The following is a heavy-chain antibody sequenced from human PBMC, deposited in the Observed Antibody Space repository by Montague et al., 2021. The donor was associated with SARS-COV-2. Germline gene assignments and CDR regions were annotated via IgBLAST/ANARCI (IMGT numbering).Heavy chain of an antibody. CDR2: IYNSGST. J-gene: IGHJ3*02. V-gene: IGHV4-59*01. Sequence: ECLSLTCTVSGGSISRYSWTWIRQPPGKGLEWIGYIYNSGSTNYNPSLTSRVTISVDTSKNQFSLKLSSVAAADTAVYFCARVGRGSSWYGVAFDIWGQGTMVTVSS. CDR3: ARVGRGSSWYGVAFDI. CDR1: GGSISRYS. D-gene: IGHD6-13*01.